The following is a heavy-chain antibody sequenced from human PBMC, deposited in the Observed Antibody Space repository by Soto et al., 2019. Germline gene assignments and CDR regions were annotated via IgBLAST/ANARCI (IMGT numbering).Heavy chain of an antibody. CDR3: ARDGRCTNGVCYGTGWFDP. CDR2: ISAYNGNT. V-gene: IGHV1-18*01. D-gene: IGHD2-8*01. Sequence: QVQLVQSVAEVKKPGASVKVSCKASGYTFTSYGISWVRQAPGQGLEWMGWISAYNGNTNYAQKLQGRVTMTTDTSTSTAYMELRSLRSDDTAVYYCARDGRCTNGVCYGTGWFDPWGQGTLVTVSS. CDR1: GYTFTSYG. J-gene: IGHJ5*02.